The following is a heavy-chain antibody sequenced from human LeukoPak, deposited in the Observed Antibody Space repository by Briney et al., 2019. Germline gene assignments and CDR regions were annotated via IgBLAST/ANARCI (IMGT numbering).Heavy chain of an antibody. Sequence: ASVKVSCKASGYTFTSYAMHWVSQAPGQRLEWMGWINAGNGNTKYSQKFQGRVTITRDTSASTAYMELSSLRSEDTAVYYCARSLHYYGSGSPPVAWFDPWGQGTLVTVSS. V-gene: IGHV1-3*01. CDR3: ARSLHYYGSGSPPVAWFDP. CDR2: INAGNGNT. CDR1: GYTFTSYA. J-gene: IGHJ5*02. D-gene: IGHD3-10*01.